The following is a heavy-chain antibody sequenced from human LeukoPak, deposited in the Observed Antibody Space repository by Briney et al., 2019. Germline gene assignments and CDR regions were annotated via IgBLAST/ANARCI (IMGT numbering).Heavy chain of an antibody. V-gene: IGHV4-30-4*01. CDR3: ARDRFYYYGMDV. CDR2: IYYSGST. CDR1: GGSISSGDYY. Sequence: SQTLSLTCTVSGGSISSGDYYWSWIRQPPGKGLEWIGYIYYSGSTYYNPSLKSRVTISVDTSKNQFSLKLSSVTAADTAVYYCARDRFYYYGMDVWGKGTTVTVSS. J-gene: IGHJ6*04.